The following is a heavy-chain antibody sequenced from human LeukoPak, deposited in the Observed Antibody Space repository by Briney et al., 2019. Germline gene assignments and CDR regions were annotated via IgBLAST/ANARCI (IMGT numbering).Heavy chain of an antibody. CDR3: ARASRVTMIHP. J-gene: IGHJ4*02. D-gene: IGHD3-22*01. CDR2: VYYSGST. V-gene: IGHV4-59*01. Sequence: SETLSLTCTVSGGSISSYYWSWIRQPPGKGLEWIGYVYYSGSTNYNPSLKSRVTISVDTSKNQFSLRLSSVTAADTAVYYCARASRVTMIHPWGQGTLVTVSS. CDR1: GGSISSYY.